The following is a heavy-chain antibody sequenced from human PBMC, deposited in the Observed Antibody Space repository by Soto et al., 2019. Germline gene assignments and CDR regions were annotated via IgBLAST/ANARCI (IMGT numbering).Heavy chain of an antibody. CDR1: GFTFSGSA. V-gene: IGHV3-73*01. Sequence: GSLRLSCAASGFTFSGSAMHWVRQASGKGLEWVGRIRSKANSYATAYAASVKGRFTISRDDSKNTAYLQMNSLKTEYTAVYYCTSIAAAGPYYWGQGTLVTVSS. CDR3: TSIAAAGPYY. J-gene: IGHJ4*02. D-gene: IGHD6-13*01. CDR2: IRSKANSYAT.